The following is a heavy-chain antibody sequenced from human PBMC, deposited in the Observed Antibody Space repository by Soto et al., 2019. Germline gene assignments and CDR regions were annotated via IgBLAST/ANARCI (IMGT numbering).Heavy chain of an antibody. D-gene: IGHD6-19*01. Sequence: PGGSLRLSCAASGFTCDDYAMHWVRQAPGKGLEWVSGISWNSGSIGYADSVKGRFTISRDNAKNSLYLQMNSLRAEDTALYYCAKAGAVAGTNYYYYMDVWGKGTTVTVSS. CDR1: GFTCDDYA. CDR2: ISWNSGSI. CDR3: AKAGAVAGTNYYYYMDV. V-gene: IGHV3-9*01. J-gene: IGHJ6*03.